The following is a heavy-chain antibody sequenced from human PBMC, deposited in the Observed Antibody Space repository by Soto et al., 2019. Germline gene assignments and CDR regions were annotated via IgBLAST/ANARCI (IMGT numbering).Heavy chain of an antibody. D-gene: IGHD6-13*01. Sequence: SETLSLTCTVSGGSISSGNYYWSWLRQSPGRGLEWIGYIYYSGSTYYNPSFQSRASLSVDTSKNQFSLKLSSVIAADTAVYFCARGAALYSGNYFLYYFDSWGQGTLVTVSS. CDR1: GGSISSGNYY. CDR3: ARGAALYSGNYFLYYFDS. CDR2: IYYSGST. J-gene: IGHJ4*02. V-gene: IGHV4-30-4*01.